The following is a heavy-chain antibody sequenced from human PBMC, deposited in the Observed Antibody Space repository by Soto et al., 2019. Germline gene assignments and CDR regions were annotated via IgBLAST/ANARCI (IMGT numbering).Heavy chain of an antibody. CDR1: GFTFSSYG. D-gene: IGHD3-3*01. Sequence: GGSLRLSCAASGFTFSSYGMHWVRQAPGKGLEWVAVIWYDGSNKYYADSVKGRFTISRDNSKNTLYLQMNSLRAEDTAVYYCARELPKYYDFWSGYQHYFDYWGQGTLVTVSS. CDR2: IWYDGSNK. J-gene: IGHJ4*02. CDR3: ARELPKYYDFWSGYQHYFDY. V-gene: IGHV3-33*01.